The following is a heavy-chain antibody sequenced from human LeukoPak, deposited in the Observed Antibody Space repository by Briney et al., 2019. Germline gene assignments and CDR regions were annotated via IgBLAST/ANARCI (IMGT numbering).Heavy chain of an antibody. J-gene: IGHJ5*02. Sequence: GASVKVSCKASGYTFTSYGISWVRQAPGQGLEWMGWISAYNGNTNYAQKLQGRVTMTTDTSTSTAYMELRSLRSDDTAVYYCARSPNSGSYYRWFDPWGQGTLVTVSS. CDR2: ISAYNGNT. CDR1: GYTFTSYG. D-gene: IGHD1-26*01. V-gene: IGHV1-18*01. CDR3: ARSPNSGSYYRWFDP.